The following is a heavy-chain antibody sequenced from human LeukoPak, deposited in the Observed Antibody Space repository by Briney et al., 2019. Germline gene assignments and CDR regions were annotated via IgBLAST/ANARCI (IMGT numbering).Heavy chain of an antibody. CDR1: GFTFSSYG. CDR3: ARDGSSSPHFDY. D-gene: IGHD6-13*01. Sequence: GGSLRLSCAASGFTFSSYGMHWVRQAPGKGLEWVANIKQDGSEKYYVDSVKGRFTISRDNAKNSLYLQMNSLRAEDTAVYYCARDGSSSPHFDYWGQGTLVTVSS. V-gene: IGHV3-7*01. J-gene: IGHJ4*02. CDR2: IKQDGSEK.